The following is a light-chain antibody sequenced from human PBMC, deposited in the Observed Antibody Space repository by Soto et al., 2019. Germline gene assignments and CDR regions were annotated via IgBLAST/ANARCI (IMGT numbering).Light chain of an antibody. J-gene: IGKJ4*01. CDR3: QKYNSAPLT. CDR2: AAS. V-gene: IGKV1-27*01. Sequence: EIQMTQSPSTLSVSIGDRVTITCRASQSISNNLAWYQQKPGKVPKLLIYAASTMQSGVPSRFSGSGSGTDFTLTISSLQPEDVATYYCQKYNSAPLTFGGGTKVEIK. CDR1: QSISNN.